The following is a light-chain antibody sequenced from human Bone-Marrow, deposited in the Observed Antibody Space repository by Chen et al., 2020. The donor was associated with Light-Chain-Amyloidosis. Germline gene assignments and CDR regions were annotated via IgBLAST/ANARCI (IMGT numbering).Light chain of an antibody. CDR2: EVT. V-gene: IGLV2-23*02. Sequence: QSALAQPASVSGSPGQSITISCTGTSSDVGTYNLVSWYQQHPGIATELVIYEVTKWRSGVSARFSGSKSVNTASLTIIGLEAADEADFYCCTNAGSRTRVFGGGTKLPGL. CDR3: CTNAGSRTRV. CDR1: SSDVGTYNL. J-gene: IGLJ3*02.